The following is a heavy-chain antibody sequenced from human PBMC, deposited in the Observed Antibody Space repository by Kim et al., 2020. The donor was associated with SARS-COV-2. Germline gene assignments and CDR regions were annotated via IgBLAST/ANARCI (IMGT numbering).Heavy chain of an antibody. J-gene: IGHJ4*02. CDR2: ISYDGSNK. CDR1: GFTFSSYG. D-gene: IGHD4-17*01. V-gene: IGHV3-30*18. Sequence: GGSLRLSCAASGFTFSSYGMHWVRQAPGKGLEWVAVISYDGSNKYYADSVKGRFTISRDNSKNTLYLQMNSLRAEDTAVYYCANTVTTSFLQFDYWGQGTLVTVSS. CDR3: ANTVTTSFLQFDY.